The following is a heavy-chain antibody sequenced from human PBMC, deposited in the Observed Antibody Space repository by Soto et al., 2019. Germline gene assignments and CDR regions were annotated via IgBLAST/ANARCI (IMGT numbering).Heavy chain of an antibody. Sequence: ESLKISCAASGFTFSSYWMHWVRQAPGKGLEWVANIKQDGSEKYYVDSVKGRFTISRDNSKNTLYLQMNSLRAEDTAVYYCAKDQGSSWYEIDYWGQGTLVTVPS. CDR3: AKDQGSSWYEIDY. D-gene: IGHD6-13*01. V-gene: IGHV3-7*05. J-gene: IGHJ4*02. CDR1: GFTFSSYW. CDR2: IKQDGSEK.